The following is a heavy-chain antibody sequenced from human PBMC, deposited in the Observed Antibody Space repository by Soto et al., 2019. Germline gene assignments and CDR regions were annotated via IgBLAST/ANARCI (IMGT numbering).Heavy chain of an antibody. Sequence: QVQLRQWGAGLLKPSETLVLTCAVSGGSFTDYYWGWIRQSPGKGLEWIGEINHSASSTYNPSLASRVTILVDTSKKQFSRRLTSVPAADTAMYYCARGEYDSSGLYSWAPLGFDVWGQGTTVTVSS. D-gene: IGHD3-22*01. CDR3: ARGEYDSSGLYSWAPLGFDV. J-gene: IGHJ6*02. CDR1: GGSFTDYY. CDR2: INHSASS. V-gene: IGHV4-34*01.